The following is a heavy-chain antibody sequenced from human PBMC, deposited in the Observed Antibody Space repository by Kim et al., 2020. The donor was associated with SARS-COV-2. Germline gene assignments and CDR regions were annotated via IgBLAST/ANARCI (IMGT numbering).Heavy chain of an antibody. CDR3: ARDLASDIAAAGNEGYYGMDV. CDR1: GGSISSSNW. D-gene: IGHD6-13*01. Sequence: SETLSLTCAVSGGSISSSNWWSWVRQPPGKGLEWIGEIYHSGSTNYNPSLKSRVTISVDKSKNQFSLKLSSVTAADTAVYYCARDLASDIAAAGNEGYYGMDVWGQGTTVTVSS. J-gene: IGHJ6*02. CDR2: IYHSGST. V-gene: IGHV4-4*02.